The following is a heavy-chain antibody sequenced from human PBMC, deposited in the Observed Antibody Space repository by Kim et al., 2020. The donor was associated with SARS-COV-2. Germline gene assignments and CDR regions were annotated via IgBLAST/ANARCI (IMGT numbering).Heavy chain of an antibody. V-gene: IGHV3-21*01. CDR2: ISSSSSYI. J-gene: IGHJ3*02. CDR1: GFTFSSYS. Sequence: GGSLRLSCAASGFTFSSYSMNWVRQAPGKGLEWVSSISSSSSYIYYADSVKGRFTISRDNAKNSLYLQMNSLRAEDTAVYYCARDPLGDYDFWSGYSQPWRFRSNDAFDIWGQGTMVTVSS. D-gene: IGHD3-3*01. CDR3: ARDPLGDYDFWSGYSQPWRFRSNDAFDI.